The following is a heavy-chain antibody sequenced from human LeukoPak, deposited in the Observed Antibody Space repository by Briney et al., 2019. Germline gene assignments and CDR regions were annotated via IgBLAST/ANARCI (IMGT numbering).Heavy chain of an antibody. D-gene: IGHD5-18*01. J-gene: IGHJ3*02. V-gene: IGHV4-34*01. CDR2: INHGGST. Sequence: GSLRLSCAASGFTFSSYAMSWIRQPPGKGLEWIGEINHGGSTNYNPSLKSRVTISVDTSKNQFSLKLSSVTAADTAVYYCARVVDTAMVENDAFDIWGQGTMVTVSS. CDR3: ARVVDTAMVENDAFDI. CDR1: GFTFSSYA.